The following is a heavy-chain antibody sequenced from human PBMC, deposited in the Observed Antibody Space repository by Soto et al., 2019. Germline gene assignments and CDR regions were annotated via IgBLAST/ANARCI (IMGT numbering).Heavy chain of an antibody. CDR3: ARPAAASYYHFGMDV. CDR2: IYYSGST. Sequence: QLQLQESGPGLVKPSETLSLTCTVSGGSISSSGYYWGWIRQPPGKGLEWIGSIYYSGSTYYNPSRKSRVAISVDTSKHQYSLRLISVTAADTAVYYCARPAAASYYHFGMDVWGQGTTVTVS. V-gene: IGHV4-39*01. CDR1: GGSISSSGYY. D-gene: IGHD6-25*01. J-gene: IGHJ6*02.